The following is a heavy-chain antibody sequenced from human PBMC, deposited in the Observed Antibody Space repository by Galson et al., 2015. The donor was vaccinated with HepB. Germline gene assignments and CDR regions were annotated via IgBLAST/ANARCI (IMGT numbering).Heavy chain of an antibody. V-gene: IGHV3-7*01. Sequence: SLRLSCGASGFTLSSYGMSWVRQAPGPGLEWVGKIKQDGSEKYYVDSVKGRFTISRDSAKNSLYLQMNSLRAEDTAVYYCASWGTAAAGMFYYYYYMDVWGKGTTVTVSS. D-gene: IGHD6-13*01. CDR2: IKQDGSEK. J-gene: IGHJ6*03. CDR1: GFTLSSYG. CDR3: ASWGTAAAGMFYYYYYMDV.